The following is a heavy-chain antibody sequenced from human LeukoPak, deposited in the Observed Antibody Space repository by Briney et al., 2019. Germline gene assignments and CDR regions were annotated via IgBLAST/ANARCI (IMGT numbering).Heavy chain of an antibody. CDR1: GYTFTGYY. J-gene: IGHJ4*02. CDR3: ARKDGGDYVWGSYRIGIDY. D-gene: IGHD3-16*02. CDR2: INPNSGGT. Sequence: ASVKVSCKASGYTFTGYYMHWLRQAPGQGLEWMGWINPNSGGTNYAQKFQGRVTMTRDTSISTAYMELSRLRSDDTAVYYCARKDGGDYVWGSYRIGIDYWGQGTLVTVSS. V-gene: IGHV1-2*02.